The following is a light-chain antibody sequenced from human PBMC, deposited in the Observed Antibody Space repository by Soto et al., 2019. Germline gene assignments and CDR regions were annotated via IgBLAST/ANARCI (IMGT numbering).Light chain of an antibody. J-gene: IGKJ4*01. CDR2: LAS. CDR1: QKIHNF. V-gene: IGKV1-39*01. Sequence: DIQMTQSPSSLSASLGDRVTVTCRASQKIHNFLSWYQQKSGQAPKLLIFLASTLESGVPSRFGGSGSGTDFTLTISSLQPEDVATYYCQQTLSNPRTFGGGTKVEI. CDR3: QQTLSNPRT.